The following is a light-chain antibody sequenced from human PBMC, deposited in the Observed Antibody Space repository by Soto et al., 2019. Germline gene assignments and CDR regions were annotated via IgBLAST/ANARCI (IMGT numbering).Light chain of an antibody. V-gene: IGKV3-20*01. J-gene: IGKJ4*01. CDR3: QQYGRSSLT. CDR2: GAS. Sequence: MVRTQSPATLSVSPGERATLSCRASQSVSSKLAWYQRKPGQAPRLLIYGASNKATGIPDRFSGSGSGTDFTLTISRLDPEDFAVYYCQQYGRSSLTFGGGTKVDI. CDR1: QSVSSK.